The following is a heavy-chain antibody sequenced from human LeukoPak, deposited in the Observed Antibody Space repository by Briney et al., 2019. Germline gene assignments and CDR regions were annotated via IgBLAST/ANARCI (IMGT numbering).Heavy chain of an antibody. J-gene: IGHJ4*02. V-gene: IGHV1-69*05. D-gene: IGHD4-23*01. CDR1: GGTFSSYA. CDR3: ARVGDYGGNPFDY. CDR2: IIPIFGTA. Sequence: SVKVSCKASGGTFSSYAISWVRQAPGQGLEWMGGIIPIFGTANYAQKFQGRVTITTDESTSTAYMELSSLRSEDTAVYYCARVGDYGGNPFDYWGQGTLVTVSS.